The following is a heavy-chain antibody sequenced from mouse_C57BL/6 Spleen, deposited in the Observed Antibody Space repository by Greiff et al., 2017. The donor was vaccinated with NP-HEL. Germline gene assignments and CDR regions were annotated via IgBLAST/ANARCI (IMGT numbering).Heavy chain of an antibody. D-gene: IGHD2-3*01. J-gene: IGHJ1*03. V-gene: IGHV1-76*01. CDR1: GYTFTDYY. CDR3: ARSLYDGYYNWYFDV. Sequence: SGAELVRPGASVKLSCKASGYTFTDYYINWVKQRPGQGLEWIARIYPGSGNTYYNEKFKGKATLTAEKSSSTAYMQLSSLTSEDSAVYFCARSLYDGYYNWYFDVWGTGTTVTVSS. CDR2: IYPGSGNT.